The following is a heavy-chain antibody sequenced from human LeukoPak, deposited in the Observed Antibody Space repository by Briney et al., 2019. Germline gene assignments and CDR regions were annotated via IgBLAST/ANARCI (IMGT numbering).Heavy chain of an antibody. D-gene: IGHD3-22*01. CDR3: ARDYYTTLVGSSGYYYPQWFDP. Sequence: ASLKVSCKASGYTFTDYYVHWVRQAPGQGLEWMGWINPNSGDTYYAQKFQGRVTMTRDTSISTAYMELSSLRSDDAAVFYYARDYYTTLVGSSGYYYPQWFDPWGQGALVTVSS. J-gene: IGHJ5*02. CDR1: GYTFTDYY. CDR2: INPNSGDT. V-gene: IGHV1-2*02.